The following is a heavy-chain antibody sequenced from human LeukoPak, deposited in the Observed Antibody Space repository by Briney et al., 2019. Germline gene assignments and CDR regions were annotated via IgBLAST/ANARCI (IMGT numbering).Heavy chain of an antibody. V-gene: IGHV1-69*04. D-gene: IGHD6-19*01. CDR2: IIPVLGVV. Sequence: SVKVSCKASGGTFSTYGIIWVRQAPGQGLEWMGRIIPVLGVVNYAQKFQGRVTITADKSTSTAYMELTGLRSEDTAVYYCARGVGGYRSGWYVNFDYWGQGTLVTVSS. CDR3: ARGVGGYRSGWYVNFDY. CDR1: GGTFSTYG. J-gene: IGHJ4*02.